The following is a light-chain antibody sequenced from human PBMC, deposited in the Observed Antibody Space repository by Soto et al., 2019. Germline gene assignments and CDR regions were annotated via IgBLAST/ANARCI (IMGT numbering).Light chain of an antibody. Sequence: EIVLTQSPGTLSLSPGERATLSCRASQSISSSYLAWYQQKPGQAPRLLIYGASKRATGIPDRFSGSGSGTDFKLTLSSLESEDLAVYYCQQYGSAPAWTFGQGTKVEIK. V-gene: IGKV3-20*01. CDR1: QSISSSY. CDR3: QQYGSAPAWT. J-gene: IGKJ1*01. CDR2: GAS.